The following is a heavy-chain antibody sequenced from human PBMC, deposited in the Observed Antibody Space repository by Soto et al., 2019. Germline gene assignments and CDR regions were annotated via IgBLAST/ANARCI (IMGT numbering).Heavy chain of an antibody. CDR3: AKDHGSWYGY. Sequence: EVQLLESGGGLVQPGGSLRLSCAASGFTFSSYAMSWVRQAPGKVLEWVSAISGSGGSTYYAEAVQGRFTISRDNSKKTLYLQMNSLRAKDTAVYYCAKDHGSWYGYWGQGTLVTVSS. CDR2: ISGSGGST. J-gene: IGHJ4*02. CDR1: GFTFSSYA. D-gene: IGHD6-13*01. V-gene: IGHV3-23*01.